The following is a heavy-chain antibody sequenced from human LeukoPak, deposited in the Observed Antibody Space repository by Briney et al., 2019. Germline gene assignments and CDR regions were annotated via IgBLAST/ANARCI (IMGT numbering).Heavy chain of an antibody. V-gene: IGHV4-61*02. CDR3: ASTMTTNIVY. Sequence: PSETLSLTCTVSGGSISSGSYYWSWLRQPAGKGLEWIGRIYTSGSTNYNPSLKSRVTISVDTSKNQFSLKLSSVTAADTAVYYCASTMTTNIVYWGQGTLVTVSS. CDR2: IYTSGST. CDR1: GGSISSGSYY. D-gene: IGHD4-11*01. J-gene: IGHJ4*02.